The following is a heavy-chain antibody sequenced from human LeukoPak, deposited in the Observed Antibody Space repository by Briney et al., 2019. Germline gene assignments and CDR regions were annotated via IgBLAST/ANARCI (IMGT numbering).Heavy chain of an antibody. D-gene: IGHD5-18*01. V-gene: IGHV4-31*03. J-gene: IGHJ4*02. CDR2: IYYSGST. CDR1: GGSISSGGYY. Sequence: PSETLSLTCTVSGGSISSGGYYWSWIRQHPGKGLEWIGYIYYSGSTYYNPSLKSRVTISVDTSKNQFSLKLSSVTAADTAVYYCARVRYSYGYGGYFDYWGQGTLVTVSS. CDR3: ARVRYSYGYGGYFDY.